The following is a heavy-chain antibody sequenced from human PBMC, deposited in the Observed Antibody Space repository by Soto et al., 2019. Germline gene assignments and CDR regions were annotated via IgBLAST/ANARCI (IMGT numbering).Heavy chain of an antibody. CDR1: GYTFTSHG. CDR3: ARAQCGGHSYGIDY. CDR2: ISTYSGNT. Sequence: QVQLVQSGAEAKKPGASVKVSCKASGYTFTSHGINWVRQAPGQGLEWMGWISTYSGNTNYAPKLQGRVTMTTDTSESTAYMEMRSLISDDTAVYYCARAQCGGHSYGIDYWGQGTLVTVSS. D-gene: IGHD5-18*01. J-gene: IGHJ4*02. V-gene: IGHV1-18*01.